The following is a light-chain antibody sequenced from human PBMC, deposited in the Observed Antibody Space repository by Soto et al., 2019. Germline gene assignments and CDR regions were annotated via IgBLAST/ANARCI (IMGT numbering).Light chain of an antibody. J-gene: IGKJ2*01. V-gene: IGKV1-39*01. Sequence: DIQLTQSPSSLSASVGDRVTITCRASQTLSNYLTWYQQKPGKAPKLLIYAASSLQSGVPSRFSGCGSGTDFTLTISSLQPEDFATYYCHQTSSPYTFGQGTKLEIK. CDR1: QTLSNY. CDR2: AAS. CDR3: HQTSSPYT.